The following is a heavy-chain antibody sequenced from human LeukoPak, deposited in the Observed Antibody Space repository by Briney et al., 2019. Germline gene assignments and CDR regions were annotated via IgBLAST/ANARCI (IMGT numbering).Heavy chain of an antibody. D-gene: IGHD5-18*01. CDR2: IKSKTDGGTT. CDR3: TTEEDSYGFSPYYFDY. Sequence: GGSLRLSCAASRFTFSNAWMSWVRQAPGKGLEWVGRIKSKTDGGTTDYAAPVKGRFTISRDDSKNTLYLQMNSLKTEDTAVYYCTTEEDSYGFSPYYFDYWGQGTLVTVSS. J-gene: IGHJ4*02. V-gene: IGHV3-15*01. CDR1: RFTFSNAW.